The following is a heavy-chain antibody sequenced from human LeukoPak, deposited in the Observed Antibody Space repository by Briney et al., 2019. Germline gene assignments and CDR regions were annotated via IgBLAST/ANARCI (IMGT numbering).Heavy chain of an antibody. Sequence: GGSLRLSCAASGFTFSRYSMNWVRQAPGKGLEWVAVIWYDGSNKYYADSVKGRFTISRDNSKNTLYLQMNSLRAEDTAVYYCARDLTQLWDYFDYWGQGTLVTVSS. CDR1: GFTFSRYS. CDR3: ARDLTQLWDYFDY. D-gene: IGHD3-10*01. CDR2: IWYDGSNK. J-gene: IGHJ4*02. V-gene: IGHV3-33*08.